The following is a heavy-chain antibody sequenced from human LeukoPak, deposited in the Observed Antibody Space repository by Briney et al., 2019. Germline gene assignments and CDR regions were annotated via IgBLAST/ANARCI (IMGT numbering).Heavy chain of an antibody. Sequence: SETLSLTCAVSGASFSSSGYYWVWIRQPPGKGLEWIGSISYGGHTYYSPSLRSRVTISVDTSNNRFSLKLSSVTAADTAVYYCARQIALAGEWASDIWGQGTMVTVSS. J-gene: IGHJ3*02. CDR1: GASFSSSGYY. V-gene: IGHV4-39*01. CDR2: ISYGGHT. D-gene: IGHD6-19*01. CDR3: ARQIALAGEWASDI.